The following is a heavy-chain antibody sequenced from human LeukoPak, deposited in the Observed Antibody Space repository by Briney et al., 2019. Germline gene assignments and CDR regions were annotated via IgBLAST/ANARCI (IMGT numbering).Heavy chain of an antibody. J-gene: IGHJ4*02. CDR2: ISYDGSNK. Sequence: PGGSLRLSCAASGFTFSSYAMSWVRQAPGKGLEWVAVISYDGSNKYYADSVKGRFTISRDNSKNTLYLQMNSLRAEDTAVYYCASRSGLADYWGQGTLVTVSS. CDR3: ASRSGLADY. CDR1: GFTFSSYA. V-gene: IGHV3-30-3*01. D-gene: IGHD6-25*01.